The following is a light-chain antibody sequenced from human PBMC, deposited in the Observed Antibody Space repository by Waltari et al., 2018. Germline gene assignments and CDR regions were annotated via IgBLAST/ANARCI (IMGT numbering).Light chain of an antibody. CDR3: AAWDDSLNGFYV. Sequence: QSVLTQPPSASGTPGQRVTISCSGSTSTLGRNTVNRYQQLPGTAPKLLIYNNSHRPSGVPDRFSGSNSGTSASLAISGLQSEDEGAYYCAAWDDSLNGFYVFGTGTKVTVL. CDR2: NNS. CDR1: TSTLGRNT. J-gene: IGLJ1*01. V-gene: IGLV1-44*01.